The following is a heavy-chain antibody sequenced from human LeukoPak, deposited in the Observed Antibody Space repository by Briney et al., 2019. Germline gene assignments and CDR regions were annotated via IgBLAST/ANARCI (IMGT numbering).Heavy chain of an antibody. J-gene: IGHJ4*02. Sequence: SETLSLTCIVSGDSISNYYWSWIRQPAGKGLEWIGRIYTSGSTDYNPSLKSRVTMSVDTSKNQFSLKLSSVTAADTAVYYCAREAAAGTFYFDYWGQGTLVTVSS. CDR3: AREAAAGTFYFDY. CDR1: GDSISNYY. D-gene: IGHD6-13*01. CDR2: IYTSGST. V-gene: IGHV4-4*07.